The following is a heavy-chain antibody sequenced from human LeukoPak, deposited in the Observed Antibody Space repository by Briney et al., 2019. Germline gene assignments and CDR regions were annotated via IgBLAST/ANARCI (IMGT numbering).Heavy chain of an antibody. V-gene: IGHV3-23*01. CDR2: ITGSGDTT. D-gene: IGHD3-9*01. CDR3: AKWGDYDILTGYYVSDF. J-gene: IGHJ4*02. CDR1: GFTFDDFA. Sequence: GGSLRLSCAASGFTFDDFAMHWVRQVPGKGLEWVSAITGSGDTTYYADSVKGRFTISRDNSKNTLYVEMNTLRAEDTAVYYCAKWGDYDILTGYYVSDFWGQGTLVTVSS.